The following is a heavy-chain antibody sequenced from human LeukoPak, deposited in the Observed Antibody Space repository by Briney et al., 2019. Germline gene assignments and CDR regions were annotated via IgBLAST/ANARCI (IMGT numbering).Heavy chain of an antibody. CDR1: EFTFSSYS. D-gene: IGHD5-24*01. CDR2: ISSSSSTI. CDR3: AKDPNMAKGAFDI. V-gene: IGHV3-48*01. Sequence: PGGSLRLSCAASEFTFSSYSMNRVRQAPGKGLEWVSYISSSSSTIYYADSVKGRFTISRDNSKNTLYLQMNSLRAEDTAVYYCAKDPNMAKGAFDIWGQGTMVTVSS. J-gene: IGHJ3*02.